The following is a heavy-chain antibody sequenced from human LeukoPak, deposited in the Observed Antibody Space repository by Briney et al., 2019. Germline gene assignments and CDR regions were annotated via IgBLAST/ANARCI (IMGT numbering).Heavy chain of an antibody. CDR2: IYHSGST. Sequence: TSETLSLTCAVSGGSISSGGYSWSWLRQPPGKGLERIGYIYHSGSTYYNPSLKSRVTISVDTSKNQSSLKLSSVTAADTAVYYCARGDCSGGSCYQTAYYFDYWGQGTLVTVSS. J-gene: IGHJ4*02. CDR3: ARGDCSGGSCYQTAYYFDY. V-gene: IGHV4-30-2*01. D-gene: IGHD2-15*01. CDR1: GGSISSGGYS.